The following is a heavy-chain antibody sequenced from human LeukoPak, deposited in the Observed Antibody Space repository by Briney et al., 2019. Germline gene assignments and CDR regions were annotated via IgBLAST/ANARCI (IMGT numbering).Heavy chain of an antibody. Sequence: GGSLRLSCAASGFTFSSYAMSWVRQAPGKGLEWVSSISSSSSYIYYADSVKGRFTISRDNAKNSLYLQMNSLRAEDTAVYYCASHDILTGYYPFDYWGQRTLVTVSS. J-gene: IGHJ4*02. CDR2: ISSSSSYI. D-gene: IGHD3-9*01. CDR3: ASHDILTGYYPFDY. V-gene: IGHV3-21*01. CDR1: GFTFSSYA.